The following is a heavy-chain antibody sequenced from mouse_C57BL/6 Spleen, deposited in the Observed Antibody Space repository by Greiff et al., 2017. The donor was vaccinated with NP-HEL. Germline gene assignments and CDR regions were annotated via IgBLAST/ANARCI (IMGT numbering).Heavy chain of an antibody. J-gene: IGHJ4*01. CDR2: IYPGSGST. CDR3: ANYYGYDGYAMDY. V-gene: IGHV1-55*01. Sequence: VQLQQPGAELVKPGASVKMSCKASGYTFTSYWITWVKQRPGQGLEWIGDIYPGSGSTNYNEKFKSKATLTVDTSSSTAYMQLSSLTSEDSAVYYCANYYGYDGYAMDYWGQGTSVTVSS. CDR1: GYTFTSYW. D-gene: IGHD2-2*01.